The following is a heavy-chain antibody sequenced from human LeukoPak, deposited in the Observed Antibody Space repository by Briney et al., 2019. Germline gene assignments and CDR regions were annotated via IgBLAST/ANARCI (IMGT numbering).Heavy chain of an antibody. Sequence: GGSLRLSCAASGFTFSSYAMHWVRQAPGKGLEWVAVISYDGSNKYYADSVKGRFTISRDNSKNTLYLQMNSLRAEDTAVYYCARDRGIVVVPAAADLWGQGTLVTVSS. CDR3: ARDRGIVVVPAAADL. CDR1: GFTFSSYA. J-gene: IGHJ5*02. CDR2: ISYDGSNK. V-gene: IGHV3-30-3*01. D-gene: IGHD2-2*01.